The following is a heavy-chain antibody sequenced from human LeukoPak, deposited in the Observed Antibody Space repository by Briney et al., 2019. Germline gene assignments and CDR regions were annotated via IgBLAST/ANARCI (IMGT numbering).Heavy chain of an antibody. CDR1: GGSMSTYY. V-gene: IGHV4-59*01. D-gene: IGHD6-19*01. J-gene: IGHJ5*02. CDR2: IYYSGNT. CDR3: GRIQSSGRIGRSWFDP. Sequence: SETLSLTCTVSGGSMSTYYWTWIRQSPGKGLEWIGYIYYSGNTNCNPSLKSRVTMSIDTSKNQFSLNLSSVTAADTAVYYCGRIQSSGRIGRSWFDPWGQGTLVTVSS.